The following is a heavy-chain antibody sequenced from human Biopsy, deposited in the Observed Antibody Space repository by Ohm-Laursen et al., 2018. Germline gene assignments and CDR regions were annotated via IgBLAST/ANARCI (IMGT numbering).Heavy chain of an antibody. J-gene: IGHJ2*01. CDR3: VREPKTGTAEAWYFDL. CDR1: GAAVKTSGYF. Sequence: SQSLSLTCSGSGAAVKTSGYFWARIRQRPGKGLEWIGYISYNERTHYNPSLTSRLAISFDTSNNRISLQLRSVSVADTAVYYCVREPKTGTAEAWYFDLWGRGSPVTVPS. D-gene: IGHD3-9*01. CDR2: ISYNERT. V-gene: IGHV4-31*03.